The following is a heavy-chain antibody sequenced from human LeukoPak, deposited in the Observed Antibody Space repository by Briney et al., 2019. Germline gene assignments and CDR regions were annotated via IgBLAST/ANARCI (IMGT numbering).Heavy chain of an antibody. CDR3: ARDLGIVGA. J-gene: IGHJ5*02. CDR1: GITLSNYG. V-gene: IGHV3-23*01. D-gene: IGHD1-26*01. CDR2: ISDSGGRT. Sequence: GSLRLSCAVSGITLSNYGMSWVRQAPGKGLEWVAGISDSGGRTNYADSVKGRFTISRDNPKNTLYLQMNSLRAEDTAVYYCARDLGIVGAWGQGTLVTVSS.